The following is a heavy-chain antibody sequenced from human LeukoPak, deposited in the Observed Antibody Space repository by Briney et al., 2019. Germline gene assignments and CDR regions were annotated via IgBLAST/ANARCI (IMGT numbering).Heavy chain of an antibody. V-gene: IGHV4-34*01. CDR2: MNPSGST. Sequence: PSEILSLTCAVYGGSFSGYYWTWIRQTPERGLEWIGEMNPSGSTSYNPSLKSRVTISVDTSKNQFSLKLSSVTAADMAVYYCARGRQDVTMIVVVMTAVSYYLDVWGKGTTVTVS. D-gene: IGHD3-22*01. CDR1: GGSFSGYY. J-gene: IGHJ6*03. CDR3: ARGRQDVTMIVVVMTAVSYYLDV.